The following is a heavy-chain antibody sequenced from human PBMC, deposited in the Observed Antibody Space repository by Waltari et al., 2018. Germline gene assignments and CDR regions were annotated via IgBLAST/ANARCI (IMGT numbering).Heavy chain of an antibody. CDR3: ARDTAVAEYYFDY. J-gene: IGHJ4*02. D-gene: IGHD5-18*01. V-gene: IGHV1-69*08. CDR2: IIPFLGIA. CDR1: GDTFRRYS. Sequence: QVQLVQSGAEVKKPGSSVKVSGKTSGDTFRRYSISWMRQAPGQGLEWMGRIIPFLGIANYAQKFQGRVTITADKSTSTAYMEVSSLRSEDTAVYYCARDTAVAEYYFDYWGQGTLVTVSS.